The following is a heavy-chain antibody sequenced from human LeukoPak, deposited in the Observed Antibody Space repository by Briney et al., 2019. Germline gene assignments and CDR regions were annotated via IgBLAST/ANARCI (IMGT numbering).Heavy chain of an antibody. J-gene: IGHJ4*02. D-gene: IGHD4-17*01. V-gene: IGHV3-21*06. CDR2: ISSSGGYI. CDR1: GFTFSDYW. Sequence: GGSLRLSCAASGFTFSDYWMSWVRQAPGKGLEWVSTISSSGGYIYYADSVKGRFAISRDTAKNSLYLQMTSLRVEDTAVYNCARLRDTVTSASDYWGQGTLVTVSS. CDR3: ARLRDTVTSASDY.